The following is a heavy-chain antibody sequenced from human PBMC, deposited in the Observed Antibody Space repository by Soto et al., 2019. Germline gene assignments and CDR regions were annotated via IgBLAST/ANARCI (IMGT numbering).Heavy chain of an antibody. Sequence: SVKVSCKASVGTFSSYAISWVRQAPGQGLEWMGGIIPIFGTANYAQKFQGRVTITADESTSTAYMELSSLRSEDTAVYYCARGFWFGDHAPFDYWGQGTLVTVSS. CDR3: ARGFWFGDHAPFDY. CDR2: IIPIFGTA. J-gene: IGHJ4*02. V-gene: IGHV1-69*13. D-gene: IGHD3-10*01. CDR1: VGTFSSYA.